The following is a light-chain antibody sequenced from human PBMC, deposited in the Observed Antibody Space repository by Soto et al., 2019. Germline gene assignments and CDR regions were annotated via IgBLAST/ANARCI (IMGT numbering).Light chain of an antibody. CDR2: GNS. V-gene: IGLV1-40*01. CDR3: QSYDSSLSGYV. Sequence: QSVLTQPPSVSGTPGQRVTICCTRSSSNIGAGYDVHWYQQLPGTAPKLLIYGNSNRPSGVPDRFSGSKSGTSASLAITGLQAEDEADYYCQSYDSSLSGYVFGTGTQLTVL. J-gene: IGLJ7*01. CDR1: SSNIGAGYD.